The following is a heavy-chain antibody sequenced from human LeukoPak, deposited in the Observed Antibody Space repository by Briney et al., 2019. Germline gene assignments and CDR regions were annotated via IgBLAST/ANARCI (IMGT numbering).Heavy chain of an antibody. J-gene: IGHJ3*02. CDR2: INHSGST. CDR3: AKAATFGVVRTSAFDI. CDR1: GGSFSGYY. Sequence: SETLSLTCAVYGGSFSGYYWSWIRQPPGKGLEWIGEINHSGSTNYNPSLKSRVTISVDTSKNQFSLKLSSVTAADTAVYYCAKAATFGVVRTSAFDIWGQGTMVTVSS. D-gene: IGHD3-3*01. V-gene: IGHV4-34*01.